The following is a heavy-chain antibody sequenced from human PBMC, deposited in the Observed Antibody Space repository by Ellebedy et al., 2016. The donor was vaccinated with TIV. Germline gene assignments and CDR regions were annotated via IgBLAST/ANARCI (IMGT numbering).Heavy chain of an antibody. D-gene: IGHD6-19*01. CDR1: GFTFSSYW. CDR3: ARDGSIAVDGTSDY. V-gene: IGHV3-7*01. Sequence: GGSLRLXXAASGFTFSSYWMSWVRQAPGKGLEWVANIKQDGSEKYYVDSVKGRFTISRDNAKNSLYLQMSSLRAEDTAVYYCARDGSIAVDGTSDYWGQGTLVTVSS. J-gene: IGHJ4*02. CDR2: IKQDGSEK.